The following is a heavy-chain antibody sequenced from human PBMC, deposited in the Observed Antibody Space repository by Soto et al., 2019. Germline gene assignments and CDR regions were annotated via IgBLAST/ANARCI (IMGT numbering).Heavy chain of an antibody. Sequence: EVQVLESGGGLVQPGGSLRLSFEGSGFTVSSHAMTWIRQAPGKGPEWVSTVTADGGTYYADSVKGRFAMSRDTSENTLYLQMNSLGDEATAAYYCAPHVSCSGGSCQYDAFAIRGQGTMVTVSS. D-gene: IGHD2-15*01. CDR3: APHVSCSGGSCQYDAFAI. V-gene: IGHV3-23*01. J-gene: IGHJ3*02. CDR2: VTADGGT. CDR1: GFTVSSHA.